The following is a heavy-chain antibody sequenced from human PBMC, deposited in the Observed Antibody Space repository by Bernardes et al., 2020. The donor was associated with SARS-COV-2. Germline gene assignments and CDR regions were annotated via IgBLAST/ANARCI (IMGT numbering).Heavy chain of an antibody. V-gene: IGHV4-34*01. D-gene: IGHD3-3*01. CDR1: GGSFSGYY. CDR3: ARVNVLRFLEWLSQETCFDY. CDR2: INHSGST. J-gene: IGHJ4*02. Sequence: SETLSLTCAVYGGSFSGYYWSWIRQPPGKGLEWIGEINHSGSTNYNPSLKSRVTISVDTSKNQFSLKLSSVTAADTAVYYCARVNVLRFLEWLSQETCFDYWGQGTLVTVSS.